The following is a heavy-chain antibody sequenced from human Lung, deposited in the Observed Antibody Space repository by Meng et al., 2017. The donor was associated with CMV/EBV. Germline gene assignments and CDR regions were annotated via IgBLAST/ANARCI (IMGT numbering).Heavy chain of an antibody. Sequence: GEXXKISCQGSGYSFTSYWIAWVRQMPGKGLEWMGIIYPGDSDTTYSPSFQGQVPISADNTNSTTYLQWNSLRASDTAMYYCARQLDTRIWDNWFDPWGQGTLVTFSS. J-gene: IGHJ5*02. D-gene: IGHD2-2*01. V-gene: IGHV5-51*01. CDR1: GYSFTSYW. CDR3: ARQLDTRIWDNWFDP. CDR2: IYPGDSDT.